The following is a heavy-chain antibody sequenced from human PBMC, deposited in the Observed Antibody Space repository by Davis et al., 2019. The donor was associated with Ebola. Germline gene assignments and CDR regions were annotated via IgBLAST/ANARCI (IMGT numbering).Heavy chain of an antibody. D-gene: IGHD3-3*01. CDR3: ARAPDGGYYDFWSGYYHPDAFDI. V-gene: IGHV4-59*12. Sequence: MPGGSLRLSCAVYGGSFKSYYWSWIRQPPGKGLEWIGYVFYSGVTDYNPSLKSRVSMSVDTSRNQFSLRLSSVTAADTAVYYCARAPDGGYYDFWSGYYHPDAFDIWGQGTMVTVSS. CDR2: VFYSGVT. CDR1: GGSFKSYY. J-gene: IGHJ3*02.